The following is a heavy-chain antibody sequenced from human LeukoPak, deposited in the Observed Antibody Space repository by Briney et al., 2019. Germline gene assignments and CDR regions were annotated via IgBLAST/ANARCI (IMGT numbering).Heavy chain of an antibody. CDR3: ASPPTHHDFWSGYSFDY. Sequence: PVASVKVSCKASGYTFTSYYMHWVRQAPGQGLEWMGWINPNSGGTNYAQKFQGRVTMTRDTSISTAYMELSRLRSDDTAVYYCASPPTHHDFWSGYSFDYWGQGTLVTVSS. D-gene: IGHD3-3*01. V-gene: IGHV1-2*02. CDR1: GYTFTSYY. J-gene: IGHJ4*02. CDR2: INPNSGGT.